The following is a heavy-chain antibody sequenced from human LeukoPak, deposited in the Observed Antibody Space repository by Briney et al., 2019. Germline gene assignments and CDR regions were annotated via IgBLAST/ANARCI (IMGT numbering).Heavy chain of an antibody. V-gene: IGHV3-73*01. CDR2: IRSKANSYAT. CDR1: GFTFSGSA. D-gene: IGHD2-2*01. J-gene: IGHJ6*03. CDR3: TTTYCSSTSCYVDYYYYYMDV. Sequence: GGSLRHSCAASGFTFSGSAMHWVRQASGKGLEWVGRIRSKANSYATAYAASAKGRFTISRDDSKNTAYLQMNSLKTEDTAVYYCTTTYCSSTSCYVDYYYYYMDVWGKGTTVTVSS.